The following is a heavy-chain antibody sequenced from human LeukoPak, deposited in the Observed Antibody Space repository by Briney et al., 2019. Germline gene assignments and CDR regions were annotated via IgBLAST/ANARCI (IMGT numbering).Heavy chain of an antibody. CDR1: GGSISSYY. CDR3: ARANYYDSSGYYSGVRFDY. V-gene: IGHV4-59*01. J-gene: IGHJ4*02. D-gene: IGHD3-22*01. CDR2: IYYSGST. Sequence: SETLSLTCTVSGGSISSYYWSWIRQPPGKGLEWIGYIYYSGSTNYNPSLKSRATISVDTSKNQFSLKLSSVTAADTAVYYCARANYYDSSGYYSGVRFDYWGQGTLVTVSS.